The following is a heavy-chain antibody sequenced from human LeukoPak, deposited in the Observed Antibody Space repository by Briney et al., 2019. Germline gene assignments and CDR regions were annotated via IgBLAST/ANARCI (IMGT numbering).Heavy chain of an antibody. CDR2: ISYDGSNK. V-gene: IGHV3-30-3*01. CDR1: GFTFSSYA. CDR3: ARESSPPNWVVVPFYGMDV. J-gene: IGHJ6*02. D-gene: IGHD2-2*01. Sequence: PGGSLRLSCAASGFTFSSYAMHWVRQAPGKGLEWVAVISYDGSNKYYADSVKGRFTISRDNSKNTLYLQMNSLRAEDTAVYYCARESSPPNWVVVPFYGMDVWGQGTTVTVSS.